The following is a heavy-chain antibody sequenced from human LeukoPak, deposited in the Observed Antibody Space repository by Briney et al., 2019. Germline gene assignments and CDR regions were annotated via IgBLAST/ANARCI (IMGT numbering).Heavy chain of an antibody. CDR1: GFTFSSYW. Sequence: PGGSLRLSCAASGFTFSSYWMSWVRQAPGKGLEWVANIKQDGSEKYYVDSVKGRFTISRDNAKNSLYLQVNSLRAEDTAVYYCARDGSSWYYYYYGMDVWGQGTTVTVSS. J-gene: IGHJ6*02. D-gene: IGHD6-13*01. CDR2: IKQDGSEK. CDR3: ARDGSSWYYYYYGMDV. V-gene: IGHV3-7*01.